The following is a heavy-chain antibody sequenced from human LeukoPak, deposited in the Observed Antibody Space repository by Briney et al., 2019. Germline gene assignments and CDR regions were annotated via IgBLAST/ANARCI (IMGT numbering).Heavy chain of an antibody. CDR1: GNSISSGYY. Sequence: SETLSLTCAVSGNSISSGYYWDWIRQPPGKGLQWIGSVYHSGSTYYNPSLKSRITISVDTSKNQFSLKLSSVTAADTAVYYCARNWYGSSWSEQIYYFDYWGQGTLVTVSS. CDR3: ARNWYGSSWSEQIYYFDY. J-gene: IGHJ4*02. D-gene: IGHD6-13*01. CDR2: VYHSGST. V-gene: IGHV4-38-2*01.